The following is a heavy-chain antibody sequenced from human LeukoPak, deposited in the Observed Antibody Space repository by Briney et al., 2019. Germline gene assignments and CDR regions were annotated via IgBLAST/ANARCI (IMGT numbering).Heavy chain of an antibody. Sequence: PGGSLRLSCAASGFTFSSYSMKWVRQAPGKGLEWVSSISSSSSYIYYADSVKGRFTISRDNAKNSLYLQMNSLRAEDTAVYYCARGGVGATFGGLDYWGQGTLVTVSS. CDR1: GFTFSSYS. D-gene: IGHD1-26*01. CDR3: ARGGVGATFGGLDY. CDR2: ISSSSSYI. V-gene: IGHV3-21*01. J-gene: IGHJ4*02.